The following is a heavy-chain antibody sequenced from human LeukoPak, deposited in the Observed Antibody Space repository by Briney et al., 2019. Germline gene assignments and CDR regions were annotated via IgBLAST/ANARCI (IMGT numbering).Heavy chain of an antibody. Sequence: PSETLSLTCAVYGGSFSGYYWSWIRQPPGKGLEWIEEINHSGSTNYNPSLKSRVTISVDTSKNQFSLKLSSVTAADTAVYYCARGYYGSGSYPHYDYWGQGTLVTVSS. CDR2: INHSGST. J-gene: IGHJ4*02. CDR1: GGSFSGYY. CDR3: ARGYYGSGSYPHYDY. V-gene: IGHV4-34*01. D-gene: IGHD3-10*01.